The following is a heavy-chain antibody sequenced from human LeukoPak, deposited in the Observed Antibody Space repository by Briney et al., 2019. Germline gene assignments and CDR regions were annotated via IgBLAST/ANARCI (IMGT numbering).Heavy chain of an antibody. Sequence: ASVKVSCKASGYTFTSCGISWVRQAPGQGLEWMGWISAYNGNTNYAQKLQGRVTMTTDTSTSTAYMELRSLRSDDTAVYYCARDGDYDPYYYGMDVWGQGATVTVSS. CDR2: ISAYNGNT. CDR3: ARDGDYDPYYYGMDV. V-gene: IGHV1-18*01. J-gene: IGHJ6*02. D-gene: IGHD4-17*01. CDR1: GYTFTSCG.